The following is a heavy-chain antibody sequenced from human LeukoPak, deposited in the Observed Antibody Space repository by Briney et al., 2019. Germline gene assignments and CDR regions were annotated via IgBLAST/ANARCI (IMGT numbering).Heavy chain of an antibody. CDR2: IYYSGNT. D-gene: IGHD3-10*01. V-gene: IGHV4-39*07. CDR1: GGSIISSSYY. Sequence: SETLSLTCTVSGGSIISSSYYWGWIRQPPGKGVEWIGSIYYSGNTDYNPSLKSRVTISVDTSKNQFSLKLSSVTAADTAVYYCARDYYGSAMDVWGKGTTVTISS. CDR3: ARDYYGSAMDV. J-gene: IGHJ6*03.